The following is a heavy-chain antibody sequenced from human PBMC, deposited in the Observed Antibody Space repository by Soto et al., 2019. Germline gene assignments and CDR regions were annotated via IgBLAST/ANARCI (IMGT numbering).Heavy chain of an antibody. CDR1: NGSLSGYY. Sequence: PSETLSLPCAVYNGSLSGYYWTWIRKPPGKGPESIGEVNQSRSTNYMPSLERRVTISVDTSKNQFSLKLSFVPAADTAVYYGAGDSTRRGACDIWGQGTMVTV. CDR3: AGDSTRRGACDI. V-gene: IGHV4-34*01. CDR2: VNQSRST. J-gene: IGHJ3*02. D-gene: IGHD2-2*01.